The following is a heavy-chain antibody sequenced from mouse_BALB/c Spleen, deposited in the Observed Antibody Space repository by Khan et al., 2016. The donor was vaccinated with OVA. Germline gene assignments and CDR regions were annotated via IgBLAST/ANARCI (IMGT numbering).Heavy chain of an antibody. D-gene: IGHD1-1*01. Sequence: EVKLQESGPGLVRPSQSLSLTCTVTGYSIASDYAWNWIRQFPGNKLEWMGSISYSGNTNYNPSLKSRISITRDTSKNQFFLQLNSVTTEDTARYYCARVYGGDFDYWGQGTPLTVSS. V-gene: IGHV3-2*02. CDR1: GYSIASDYA. J-gene: IGHJ2*01. CDR3: ARVYGGDFDY. CDR2: ISYSGNT.